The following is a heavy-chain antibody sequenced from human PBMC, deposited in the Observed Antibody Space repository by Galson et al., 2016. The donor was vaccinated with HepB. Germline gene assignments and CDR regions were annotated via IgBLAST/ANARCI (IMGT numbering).Heavy chain of an antibody. Sequence: SVKVSCKASGYTFTGYYIHWVRQAPGHGLEWMGWINGNSGDTKYGQKFQGRVTVTRDTSISTAYMELRSLRSDDTAVYFCARQPFDWFADYHYTMDVWGQGTTVTISS. V-gene: IGHV1-2*02. CDR1: GYTFTGYY. CDR3: ARQPFDWFADYHYTMDV. D-gene: IGHD3-9*01. J-gene: IGHJ6*02. CDR2: INGNSGDT.